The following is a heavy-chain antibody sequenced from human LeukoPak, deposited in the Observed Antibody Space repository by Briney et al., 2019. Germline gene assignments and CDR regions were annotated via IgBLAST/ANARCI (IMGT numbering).Heavy chain of an antibody. D-gene: IGHD3-16*02. CDR1: GFTFSSYS. Sequence: GGSLRLSCAASGFTFSSYSMNWVRQAPGKGLEWVANIKQDGSEKYYVDSVKGRFTISRDNAKNSLYLQMNSLRAEDTAVYYCARDRVITFGGVISSNWFDPWGQGTLVTVSS. V-gene: IGHV3-7*01. J-gene: IGHJ5*02. CDR3: ARDRVITFGGVISSNWFDP. CDR2: IKQDGSEK.